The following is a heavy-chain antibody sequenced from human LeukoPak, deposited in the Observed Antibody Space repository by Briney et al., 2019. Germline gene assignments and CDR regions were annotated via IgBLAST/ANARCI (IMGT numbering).Heavy chain of an antibody. Sequence: SETLSLTCTVSGGSISSYYWSWIRQPAGKGLEWIGRIYTSGSTNYNPSLKSRVTMSVDTSKNQFSLKLSSVTAADTAVYYCARDRGSRFTISYWFDPWGQGTLVTVSS. J-gene: IGHJ5*02. CDR2: IYTSGST. CDR3: ARDRGSRFTISYWFDP. V-gene: IGHV4-4*07. D-gene: IGHD3-9*01. CDR1: GGSISSYY.